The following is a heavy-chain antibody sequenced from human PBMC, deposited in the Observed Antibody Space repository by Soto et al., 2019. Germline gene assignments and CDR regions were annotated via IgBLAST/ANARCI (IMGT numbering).Heavy chain of an antibody. CDR1: GGTFSSYT. V-gene: IGHV1-69*08. D-gene: IGHD5-12*01. Sequence: QVQLVQSGAEVKKPGSSVKVSCKASGGTFSSYTISWVRQAPGQGLEWMGRIIPILGIANYAQKFQGRVTSTADKSTSTAYMELSSLRSEDTAVYYCARDRAGYGIDYWGQGTLVTVSS. J-gene: IGHJ4*02. CDR3: ARDRAGYGIDY. CDR2: IIPILGIA.